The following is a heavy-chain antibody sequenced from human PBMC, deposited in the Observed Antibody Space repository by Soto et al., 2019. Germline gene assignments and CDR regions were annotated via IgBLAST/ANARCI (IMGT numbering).Heavy chain of an antibody. CDR1: GDTVSTFA. J-gene: IGHJ5*02. V-gene: IGHV1-69*01. CDR2: IIPTFGTT. Sequence: QVKLGQSGAEVKKPGSSVKVSCKAPGDTVSTFATIWVRQAPGQGLEWMGGIIPTFGTTDYAQSFQGRVSITADESTHTAYMELYSLRSEDTAIYFCARVDTSLFEGGEWFDPWGQGTLITVSS. D-gene: IGHD5-18*01. CDR3: ARVDTSLFEGGEWFDP.